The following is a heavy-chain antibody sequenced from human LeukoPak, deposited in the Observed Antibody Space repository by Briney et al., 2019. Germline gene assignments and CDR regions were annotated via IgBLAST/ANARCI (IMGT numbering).Heavy chain of an antibody. CDR3: ARVLQPGIPELFDP. CDR1: GYTFTGYY. Sequence: ASVKVSCKASGYTFTGYYMHWVRQAPGQGLEWMGWINPNSGGTNYAQKLQGRVTMTTDTSTSTAYMELRSLRSDDTAVYYCARVLQPGIPELFDPWGQGTLVTVSS. CDR2: INPNSGGT. J-gene: IGHJ5*02. V-gene: IGHV1-2*02. D-gene: IGHD6-13*01.